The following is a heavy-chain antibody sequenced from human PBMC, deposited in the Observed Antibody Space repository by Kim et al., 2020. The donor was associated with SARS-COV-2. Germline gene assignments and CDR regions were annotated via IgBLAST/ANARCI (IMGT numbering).Heavy chain of an antibody. CDR3: VRVKASNLRYFDY. CDR1: GFTFSDYY. D-gene: IGHD3-9*01. V-gene: IGHV3-11*05. J-gene: IGHJ4*02. CDR2: ISSSSDLS. Sequence: GGSLRLSCAASGFTFSDYYMSWIRQAPGKGLEWLSYISSSSDLSNDADSVKGRFTISRDNARNSLYLQMNSLRVEDTAVYYCVRVKASNLRYFDYWGQGTLVTVSS.